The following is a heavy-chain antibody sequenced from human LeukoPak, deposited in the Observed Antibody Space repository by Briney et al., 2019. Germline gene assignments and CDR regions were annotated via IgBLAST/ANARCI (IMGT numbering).Heavy chain of an antibody. D-gene: IGHD5-12*01. CDR2: IYHSGNT. Sequence: SETLSLTCIVSGASISSSSYCWGWIRQPPGKGLEWIVSIYHSGNTYYNPSLKSRLTISVDTSKNQFSLKLNSVTAADTAVYYCARNTDSGYLSNNWFDPWGQGTLVTVSS. V-gene: IGHV4-39*01. CDR3: ARNTDSGYLSNNWFDP. CDR1: GASISSSSYC. J-gene: IGHJ5*02.